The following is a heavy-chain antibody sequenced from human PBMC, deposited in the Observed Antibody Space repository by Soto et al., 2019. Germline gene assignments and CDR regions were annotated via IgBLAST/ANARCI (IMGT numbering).Heavy chain of an antibody. CDR2: IYPGDSDT. J-gene: IGHJ6*02. V-gene: IGHV5-51*01. CDR1: GYSFTSYW. D-gene: IGHD1-1*01. CDR3: ARHGTGIAVDYYGMDV. Sequence: GESLKISCKGSGYSFTSYWIGWARQMPGKGLEWMGIIYPGDSDTRYSPSFQGQVTISADKSISTAYLQWSSLKASDTAMYYCARHGTGIAVDYYGMDVWGQGTTVTVSS.